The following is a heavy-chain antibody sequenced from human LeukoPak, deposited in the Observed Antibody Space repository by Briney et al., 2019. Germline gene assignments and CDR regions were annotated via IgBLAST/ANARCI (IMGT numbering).Heavy chain of an antibody. J-gene: IGHJ4*02. CDR2: ISFDGSIE. D-gene: IGHD6-19*01. V-gene: IGHV3-30-3*01. CDR3: AGSIAVAVYFDY. Sequence: GRSLRLSCVASGFTFSSYAMHWVRQAPGKGLEWVAGISFDGSIEVYADSVKGRFTISRDNSKNTLYLQMNSLRAEDTAVYYCAGSIAVAVYFDYWGQGTLVTVSS. CDR1: GFTFSSYA.